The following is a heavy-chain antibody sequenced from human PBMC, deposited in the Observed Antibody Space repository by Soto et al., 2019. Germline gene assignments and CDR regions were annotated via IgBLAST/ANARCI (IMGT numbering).Heavy chain of an antibody. V-gene: IGHV3-21*01. CDR2: ISSGSTYI. CDR3: ARPVFGVVMDV. Sequence: PGGSLRLSCAASGFTFSSHSMNWVRQAPGRGLEWVSSISSGSTYIYYADSVKGRFTISRDNAKNSLYLHMSSLRAEDTAVYYCARPVFGVVMDVWGQGTAVTVSS. D-gene: IGHD3-3*01. CDR1: GFTFSSHS. J-gene: IGHJ6*02.